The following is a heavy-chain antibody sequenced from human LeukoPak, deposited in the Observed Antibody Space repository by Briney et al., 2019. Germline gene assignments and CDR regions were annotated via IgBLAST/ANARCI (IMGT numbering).Heavy chain of an antibody. CDR2: IYTSGST. CDR3: ARSDSFWYSSGWFDY. CDR1: GGSISSYY. Sequence: PSETLSLTGTASGGSISSYYWSWIRQPAGKGLEWIGRIYTSGSTNYNPSLKGRVTMSVDTSKNQFSLKLSSVTAADTAVYYCARSDSFWYSSGWFDYWGQGTLVTVSS. J-gene: IGHJ4*02. D-gene: IGHD6-19*01. V-gene: IGHV4-4*07.